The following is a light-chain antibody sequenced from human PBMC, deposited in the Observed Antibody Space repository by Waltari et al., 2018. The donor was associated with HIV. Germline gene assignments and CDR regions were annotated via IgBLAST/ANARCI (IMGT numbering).Light chain of an antibody. Sequence: QSVLTQPPSASGTPGHRVTISCSGRNSNVRTHTFTSSPQIPGTAPTLLIYSNNQRPSGVPDRFSGSKSGASASLAISGLQSEDEADYFCAAWDDSLNGHVVFGGGTKLTVL. CDR2: SNN. CDR1: NSNVRTHT. CDR3: AAWDDSLNGHVV. J-gene: IGLJ2*01. V-gene: IGLV1-44*01.